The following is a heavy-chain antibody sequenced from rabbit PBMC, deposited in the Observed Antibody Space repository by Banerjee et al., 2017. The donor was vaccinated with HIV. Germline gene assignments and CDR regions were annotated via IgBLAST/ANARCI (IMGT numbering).Heavy chain of an antibody. D-gene: IGHD4-1*01. CDR3: ARDLAGVIGWNFNL. Sequence: QEQLVESGGGLVQPGGSLKLSCKASGFDFSRYGVSWVRQAPGKGLEWIGYIDPVFGKTYYASWVNGRFTISKTSSTTVTLQMTSLTAADTATYFCARDLAGVIGWNFNLWGPGTLVTVS. CDR1: GFDFSRYG. V-gene: IGHV1S39*01. J-gene: IGHJ4*01. CDR2: IDPVFGKT.